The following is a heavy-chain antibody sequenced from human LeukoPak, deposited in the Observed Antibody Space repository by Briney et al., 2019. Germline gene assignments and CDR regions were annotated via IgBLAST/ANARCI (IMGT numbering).Heavy chain of an antibody. CDR2: ISGSGGST. Sequence: PGGSLRLSCAASGFTFSSYAMSWVRQAPGKGLEWVSAISGSGGSTYYADSVKGRFTISRDNSKNTLYLQMNSLRAEDTAVYYCARARQYDSWSGYTRYNYYGMDVWGQGTTVTVSS. J-gene: IGHJ6*02. CDR1: GFTFSSYA. V-gene: IGHV3-23*01. D-gene: IGHD3-3*01. CDR3: ARARQYDSWSGYTRYNYYGMDV.